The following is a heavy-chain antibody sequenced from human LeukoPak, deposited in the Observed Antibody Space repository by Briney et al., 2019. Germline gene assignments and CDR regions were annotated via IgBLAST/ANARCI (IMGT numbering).Heavy chain of an antibody. CDR2: INHSGST. D-gene: IGHD1-14*01. CDR1: GGSFSGYY. Sequence: KPSETLSLTCAVYGGSFSGYYWSWIRQPPGKGLEWIGEINHSGSTNYNPSLKSRVTISVDTSKNQFSLKLSSVTAADTAVYYCARGRTKNWFDPGGQGTLVTVSS. V-gene: IGHV4-34*01. CDR3: ARGRTKNWFDP. J-gene: IGHJ5*02.